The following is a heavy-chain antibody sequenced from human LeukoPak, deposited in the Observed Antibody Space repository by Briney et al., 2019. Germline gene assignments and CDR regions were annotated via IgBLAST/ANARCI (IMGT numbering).Heavy chain of an antibody. CDR3: ARDGLQDDYDAFDI. CDR2: IYSGGGT. D-gene: IGHD5-24*01. CDR1: GFTVSSNY. J-gene: IGHJ3*02. V-gene: IGHV3-66*02. Sequence: GGSLRLSCAAAGFTVSSNYMSWVRQAPGKGLEWVSVIYSGGGTYYADSVKGRFTISRDNSKNKLYLQMNSLRAEDTAVYYCARDGLQDDYDAFDIWGQGTMVTVSS.